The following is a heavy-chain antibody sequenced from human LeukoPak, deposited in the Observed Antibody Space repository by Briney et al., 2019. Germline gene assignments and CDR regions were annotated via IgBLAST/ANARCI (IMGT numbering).Heavy chain of an antibody. Sequence: ASVKVSCKASGYTFNDYYMHWVRQAPGQGLEWMGWISGDNGDTNYAQKLQGRVTMTTDTSTSTAYMELRSLRYDDTAVYYCARDRYGVRSGSCDYWGQGTLVTVSS. CDR3: ARDRYGVRSGSCDY. J-gene: IGHJ4*02. CDR1: GYTFNDYY. D-gene: IGHD1-26*01. CDR2: ISGDNGDT. V-gene: IGHV1-18*04.